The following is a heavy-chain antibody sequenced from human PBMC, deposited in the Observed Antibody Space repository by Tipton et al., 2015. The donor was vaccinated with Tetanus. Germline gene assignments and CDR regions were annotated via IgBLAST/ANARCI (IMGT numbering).Heavy chain of an antibody. Sequence: TLSLTCSDSVGSVSSGSYYWTWVRQPPGKGLEWIGYISYNGATNYNPSLKSRVTISVGVSKNQFSRQLTSVTAAVTAVYYCARGSRPWPGYWGQGTLVSGSS. CDR2: ISYNGAT. J-gene: IGHJ1*01. CDR1: VGSVSSGSYY. V-gene: IGHV4-61*01. CDR3: ARGSRPWPGY. D-gene: IGHD2-15*01.